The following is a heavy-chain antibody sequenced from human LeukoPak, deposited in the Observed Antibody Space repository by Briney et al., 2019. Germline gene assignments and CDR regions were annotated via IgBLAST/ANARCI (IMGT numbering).Heavy chain of an antibody. CDR2: IYYSGST. D-gene: IGHD3-22*01. V-gene: IGHV4-31*03. Sequence: SETLSLTCTVSGGSISSGGYYWSWIRQHPGKGLEWIGYIYYSGSTNYNPSLKSRVTISVDTSKNQFSLKLSSVTAADTAVYYCARGLGGLGSSGYEYGWFDPWGQGTLVTVSS. CDR3: ARGLGGLGSSGYEYGWFDP. CDR1: GGSISSGGYY. J-gene: IGHJ5*02.